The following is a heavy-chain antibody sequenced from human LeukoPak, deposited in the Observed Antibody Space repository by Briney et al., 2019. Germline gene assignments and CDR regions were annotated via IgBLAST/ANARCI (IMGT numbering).Heavy chain of an antibody. D-gene: IGHD6-13*01. J-gene: IGHJ1*01. CDR1: GCTFTSYG. CDR3: ARAEYSSSWYDPFQH. CDR2: ISAYNGNT. Sequence: ASVKVSCKASGCTFTSYGISWVRQAPGQGLEWMGWISAYNGNTNYAQKLQGRVTMTTDTSTSTAYMELRSLRSDDTAVYYCARAEYSSSWYDPFQHWGQGTLVTVSS. V-gene: IGHV1-18*04.